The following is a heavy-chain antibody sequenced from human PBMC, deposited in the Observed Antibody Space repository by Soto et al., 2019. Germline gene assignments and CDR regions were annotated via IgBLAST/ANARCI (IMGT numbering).Heavy chain of an antibody. D-gene: IGHD6-6*01. J-gene: IGHJ4*02. CDR3: AKDEYRSSSTLSY. Sequence: QVQLVESGGGVVQPGRSLRLSCAASGFTFSSYGMHWVRQAPGKGLEWVAVISNDGSNKHYADSVKGRFTISRDNSKNTLYLQMNSLSAEDTAVYYCAKDEYRSSSTLSYWGQGTLVTVSS. CDR1: GFTFSSYG. V-gene: IGHV3-30*18. CDR2: ISNDGSNK.